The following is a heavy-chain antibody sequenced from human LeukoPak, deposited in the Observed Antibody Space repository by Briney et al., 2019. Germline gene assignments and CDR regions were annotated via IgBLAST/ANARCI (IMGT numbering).Heavy chain of an antibody. D-gene: IGHD2-8*02. CDR3: ARDSPYGTAGY. CDR2: ISSSSSYI. CDR1: AFTFRNYN. Sequence: GGSLRLSCAASAFTFRNYNMNWVRQAPGKGLEWVSSISSSSSYIYYADSVKGRFTISRDNTKNSLYLQMNSLRAEDTAVYYCARDSPYGTAGYWGQGTLVTVSS. J-gene: IGHJ4*02. V-gene: IGHV3-21*01.